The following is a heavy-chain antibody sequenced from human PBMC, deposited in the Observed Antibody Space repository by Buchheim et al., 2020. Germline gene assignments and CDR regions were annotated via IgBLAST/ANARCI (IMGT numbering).Heavy chain of an antibody. D-gene: IGHD3-10*01. Sequence: QVQLQQWGTRLLKPSETLSLTCAVSGESFSGYFCTWIRQPPGKGLEWIGEFNYDGNTNYNPSLKSRVSISVDTTKKRFSLNLSSVSAADTAVYYCARTDYYGLGTRDVWGQGTT. J-gene: IGHJ6*02. V-gene: IGHV4-34*01. CDR3: ARTDYYGLGTRDV. CDR1: GESFSGYF. CDR2: FNYDGNT.